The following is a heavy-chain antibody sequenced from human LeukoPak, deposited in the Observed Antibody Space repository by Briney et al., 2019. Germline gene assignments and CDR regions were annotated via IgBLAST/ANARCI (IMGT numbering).Heavy chain of an antibody. CDR2: IRSKANSYAT. Sequence: PGGSLKLSCAASGFTFSGSAMHWVRQASGKGLGWVGRIRSKANSYATAYAASVKGRFTISRDDSKNTAYLQMNSLKTEDTAVYYCTSLPNIYCSSTSCYDDYYYGMDVWGQGTTVTVSS. CDR3: TSLPNIYCSSTSCYDDYYYGMDV. CDR1: GFTFSGSA. V-gene: IGHV3-73*01. D-gene: IGHD2-2*01. J-gene: IGHJ6*02.